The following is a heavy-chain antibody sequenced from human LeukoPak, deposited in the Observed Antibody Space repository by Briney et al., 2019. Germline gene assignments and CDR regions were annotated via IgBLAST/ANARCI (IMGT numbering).Heavy chain of an antibody. D-gene: IGHD2-2*01. J-gene: IGHJ5*02. V-gene: IGHV4-34*01. CDR1: GWSFDDYY. Sequence: PSDTLSLTCAVYGWSFDDYYWNGIRQPPGKGLEWLGEINAREHTNFNPSLKSRVTISVDTSNNQFSLRLTSMIAADTAVYYCARGQVPAARGYNWFDPWGQGTLVTVSS. CDR3: ARGQVPAARGYNWFDP. CDR2: INAREHT.